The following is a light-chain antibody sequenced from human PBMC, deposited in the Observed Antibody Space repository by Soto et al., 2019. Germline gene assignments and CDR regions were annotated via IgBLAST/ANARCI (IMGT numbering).Light chain of an antibody. CDR2: AAS. V-gene: IGKV1-9*01. J-gene: IGKJ1*01. Sequence: DIQLTQSPSFLSASVGDRVTITCRASQGISSYLAWYQQKPGKAPKLLIYAASTLQSGVPSRFSGSGSGTEFTLTISSLHPEDFATYYCQQLNSYPVTFGQGTKVEIK. CDR1: QGISSY. CDR3: QQLNSYPVT.